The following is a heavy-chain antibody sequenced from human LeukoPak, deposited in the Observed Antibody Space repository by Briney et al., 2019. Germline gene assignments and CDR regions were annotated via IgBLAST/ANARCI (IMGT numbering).Heavy chain of an antibody. CDR2: INSDGSNT. CDR3: VRTSSAWYVFDN. D-gene: IGHD6-19*01. J-gene: IGHJ4*02. CDR1: GFTFSSYW. V-gene: IGHV3-74*01. Sequence: PGGSLRPSCAASGFTFSSYWMHWVRQAPGKGLVWVSRINSDGSNTGYADSVKGRFTISRDNAENTLYLQMNSLRAEDTAVYYCVRTSSAWYVFDNWGQGTLVIVSS.